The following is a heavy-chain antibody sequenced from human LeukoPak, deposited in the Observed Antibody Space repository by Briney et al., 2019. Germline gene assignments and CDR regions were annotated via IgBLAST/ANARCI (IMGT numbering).Heavy chain of an antibody. Sequence: GRSLRLSCAASGFTFSSYGMHWVRQAPGKGLEWVAVIRYDGSNKYYADSVKGRFTISRDNSKNTLYLQMNSLRAEDTAVYYCARGPLGRGWYYFDYWGQGTLVTVSS. CDR1: GFTFSSYG. CDR2: IRYDGSNK. J-gene: IGHJ4*02. V-gene: IGHV3-33*01. CDR3: ARGPLGRGWYYFDY. D-gene: IGHD6-19*01.